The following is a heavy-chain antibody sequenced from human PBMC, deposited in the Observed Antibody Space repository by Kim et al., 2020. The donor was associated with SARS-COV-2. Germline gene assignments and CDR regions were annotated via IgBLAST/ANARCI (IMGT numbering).Heavy chain of an antibody. CDR2: IYYSGST. CDR3: ALGGDLDWFDP. J-gene: IGHJ5*02. CDR1: GGSISSSSYY. D-gene: IGHD2-21*02. V-gene: IGHV4-39*01. Sequence: SETLSLTCTVSGGSISSSSYYWGWIRQPPGKGLEWIGSIYYSGSTYYNPSLKSRVTISVDTSKNQFSLKLSSVTAADTAVYYCALGGDLDWFDPWGQGTLVTVSS.